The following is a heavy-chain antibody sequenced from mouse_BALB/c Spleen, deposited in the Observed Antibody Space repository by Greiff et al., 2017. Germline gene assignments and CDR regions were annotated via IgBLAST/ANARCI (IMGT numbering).Heavy chain of an antibody. D-gene: IGHD2-3*01. V-gene: IGHV1-87*01. J-gene: IGHJ3*01. CDR3: ARDGDGTWFAY. CDR1: GYTFTSYW. CDR2: IYPGDGDT. Sequence: QVQLQQSGAELARPGASVKLSCKASGYTFTSYWMQWVKQRPGQGLEWIGAIYPGDGDTRYTQKFKGKATLTADKSSSTAYMQLSSLASEDSAVYYCARDGDGTWFAYWGQGTLVTVSA.